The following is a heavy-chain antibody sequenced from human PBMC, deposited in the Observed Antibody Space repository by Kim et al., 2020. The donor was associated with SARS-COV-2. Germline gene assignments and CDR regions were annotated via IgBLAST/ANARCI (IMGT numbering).Heavy chain of an antibody. D-gene: IGHD3-10*01. CDR3: ARGLARITMVRGTLYFDY. Sequence: SETLSLTCAVYSGSFSGFYWSWIRQPPGKGLEWIGEINHSGSTNYNPSLKSRVTISVDTSKNQFSLKLSSVTAADTAVDYCARGLARITMVRGTLYFDYWGQGTLVTVSS. CDR1: SGSFSGFY. V-gene: IGHV4-34*01. J-gene: IGHJ4*02. CDR2: INHSGST.